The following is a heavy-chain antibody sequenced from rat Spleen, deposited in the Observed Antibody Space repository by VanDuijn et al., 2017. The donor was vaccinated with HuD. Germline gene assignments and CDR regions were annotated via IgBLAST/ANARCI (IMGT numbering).Heavy chain of an antibody. Sequence: EVQLVESGGGLVQPGKSLRLSCAASGFTFSDYNMAWVRQAPKKGLEWVASISSGTGNTYYRDSVKGRFPISRDNAKNTLYLQMDSLRSEDTATYYCTRETGYNSYFDYWGQGVLVTVSS. CDR1: GFTFSDYN. D-gene: IGHD1-4*01. CDR3: TRETGYNSYFDY. J-gene: IGHJ2*01. CDR2: ISSGTGNT. V-gene: IGHV5S23*01.